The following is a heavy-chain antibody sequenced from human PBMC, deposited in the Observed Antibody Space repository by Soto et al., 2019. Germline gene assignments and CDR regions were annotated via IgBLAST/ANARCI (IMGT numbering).Heavy chain of an antibody. Sequence: PSETLSLTCTVSGGSISSGGYYWSWIRQHPGKGLEWIGYIYYSGSTYYNPSLKSRVTISVDTSKNQFSLKLSSVTAADTAVYYCARGFYSSSWCWFDPWGQGTLVTVSS. V-gene: IGHV4-31*03. J-gene: IGHJ5*02. CDR1: GGSISSGGYY. CDR3: ARGFYSSSWCWFDP. D-gene: IGHD6-13*01. CDR2: IYYSGST.